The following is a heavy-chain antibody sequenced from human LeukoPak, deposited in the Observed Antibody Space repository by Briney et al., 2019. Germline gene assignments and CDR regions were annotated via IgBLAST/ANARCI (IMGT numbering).Heavy chain of an antibody. V-gene: IGHV1-2*02. J-gene: IGHJ5*02. CDR3: ARGNSGWCNWFDP. Sequence: VASVKVSCKASGYIFNGYYIHWVRQAPGQGLEWMGWINPNSGGTNYAQTFQGRVTMTRDTSISTAYMEMSRLRYDDTAVYYCARGNSGWCNWFDPWGQGTLVTVSS. CDR1: GYIFNGYY. D-gene: IGHD6-19*01. CDR2: INPNSGGT.